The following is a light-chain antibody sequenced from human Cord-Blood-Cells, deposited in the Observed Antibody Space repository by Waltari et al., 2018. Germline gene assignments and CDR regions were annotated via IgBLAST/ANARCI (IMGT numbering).Light chain of an antibody. CDR3: CSYAGSSTWV. V-gene: IGLV2-23*01. Sequence: SALPQPASVSGSPGQSITISCTGTSSDVGRYNLFSWYQQHPGKAPNLMIYEGSKRPSGVSNRFSGSKSGNTASLTISGLQAEDEADYYCCSYAGSSTWVFGGGTKLTVL. CDR2: EGS. CDR1: SSDVGRYNL. J-gene: IGLJ3*02.